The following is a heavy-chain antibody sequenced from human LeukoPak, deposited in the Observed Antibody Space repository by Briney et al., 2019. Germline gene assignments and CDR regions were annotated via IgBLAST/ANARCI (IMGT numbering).Heavy chain of an antibody. CDR2: INPSGGST. Sequence: ASVKVSCKASGYTFTSHYMHWVRQAPGQGLEWMGIINPSGGSTSYAQKFQGRVTMTRDTSTSTVYMELSSLRSEDTAVYYCARPRSDYWDAFDIWGQGTMVTVSS. CDR3: ARPRSDYWDAFDI. CDR1: GYTFTSHY. V-gene: IGHV1-46*01. J-gene: IGHJ3*02. D-gene: IGHD2/OR15-2a*01.